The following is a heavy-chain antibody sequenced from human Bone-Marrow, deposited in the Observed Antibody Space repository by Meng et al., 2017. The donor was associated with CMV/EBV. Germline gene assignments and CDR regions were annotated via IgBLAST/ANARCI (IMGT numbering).Heavy chain of an antibody. CDR2: ISSSGSTI. CDR3: ARVQTTVVTPPIPFGY. Sequence: GESLKISCAASGFTFSDYYMSWIRQAPGKGLEWVSYISSSGSTIYYADSVKGRFTISRDNAKNSLYLQMNSLRAEDTAVYYCARVQTTVVTPPIPFGYWGQGTLVTVSS. CDR1: GFTFSDYY. D-gene: IGHD4-23*01. V-gene: IGHV3-11*04. J-gene: IGHJ4*02.